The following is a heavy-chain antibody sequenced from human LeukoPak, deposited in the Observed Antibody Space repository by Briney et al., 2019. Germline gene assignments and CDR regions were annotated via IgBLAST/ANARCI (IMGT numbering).Heavy chain of an antibody. D-gene: IGHD3-22*01. J-gene: IGHJ4*02. CDR2: INPSGGST. V-gene: IGHV1-46*01. Sequence: ASVKVSCKASGYTFTSYYMHRVRQAPGQGLEWMGIINPSGGSTSYAQKFQGRVTMTRDTSTSTVYMELSSLRSEDTAVYYCARDFWYYYDSSGYYYDYWGQGTLVTVSS. CDR1: GYTFTSYY. CDR3: ARDFWYYYDSSGYYYDY.